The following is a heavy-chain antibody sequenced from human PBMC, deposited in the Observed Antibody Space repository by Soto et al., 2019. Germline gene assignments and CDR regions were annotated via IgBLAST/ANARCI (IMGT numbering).Heavy chain of an antibody. CDR2: ISYDGSNK. Sequence: LRLSCAASGFTFSSYAMHWVRQAPGKGLEWVAVISYDGSNKYYADSVKGRFTISRDNSKNTLYLQMNSLRAEDTAVYYCAREGIAVAGTPYYWGQGTLVTVSS. J-gene: IGHJ4*02. V-gene: IGHV3-30-3*01. CDR1: GFTFSSYA. D-gene: IGHD6-19*01. CDR3: AREGIAVAGTPYY.